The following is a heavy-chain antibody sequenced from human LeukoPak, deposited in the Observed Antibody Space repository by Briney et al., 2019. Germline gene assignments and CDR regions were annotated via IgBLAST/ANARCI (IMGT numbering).Heavy chain of an antibody. V-gene: IGHV4-59*01. CDR1: GVSFSGYY. J-gene: IGHJ3*02. CDR2: IYYSGST. CDR3: ARDFRYYDILTGYSSDAFDI. Sequence: SETLSLTCAVYGVSFSGYYWSWIRQPPGKGLEWIGYIYYSGSTNYNPSLKSRVTISVDTSKNQFSLKLSSVTAADTAVYYCARDFRYYDILTGYSSDAFDIWGQGTMVTVSS. D-gene: IGHD3-9*01.